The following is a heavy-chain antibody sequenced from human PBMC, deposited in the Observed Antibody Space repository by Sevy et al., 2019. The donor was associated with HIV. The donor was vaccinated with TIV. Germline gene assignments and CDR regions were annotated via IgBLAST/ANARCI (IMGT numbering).Heavy chain of an antibody. D-gene: IGHD3-10*01. J-gene: IGHJ2*01. CDR2: IYYSGST. CDR1: GGSISTGGYY. V-gene: IGHV4-31*01. CDR3: ARAGMAAIRRFDL. Sequence: SETLSLTCTVSGGSISTGGYYWSWIRQRPGKGLEWIGYIYYSGSTYYNPFLKSQFSMSVDTSENQFFLKLGSVTAADTAVYYCARAGMAAIRRFDLWGPGTLVTVSS.